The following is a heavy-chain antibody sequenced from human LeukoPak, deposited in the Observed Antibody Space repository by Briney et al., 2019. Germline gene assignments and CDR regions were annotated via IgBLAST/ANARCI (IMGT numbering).Heavy chain of an antibody. CDR2: ISSSGSTI. Sequence: GGSLRLSCAASGFTFSDYYMSWIRQAPGKGLEWVSYISSSGSTIYYADSVKGRFTISRDNAKNSLYLQMNSLRAEDTAVYYCARDRASNDYGDPVFDYWGQGTLVTVSS. CDR3: ARDRASNDYGDPVFDY. V-gene: IGHV3-11*01. D-gene: IGHD4-17*01. J-gene: IGHJ4*02. CDR1: GFTFSDYY.